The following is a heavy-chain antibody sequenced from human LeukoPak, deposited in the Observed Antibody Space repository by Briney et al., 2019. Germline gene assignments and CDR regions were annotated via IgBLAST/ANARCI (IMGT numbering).Heavy chain of an antibody. CDR1: GGSISTSNYY. CDR2: IFYSGST. D-gene: IGHD3-10*01. Sequence: SETLSLTCTVSGGSISTSNYYWGWIRQPPGKGLEWIGNIFYSGSTYYSPSLRSRVTISLDTSRNQFSLKLNSVTAADTAVYYCARTTMVRGTYYMDVWGKGTTVTVSS. J-gene: IGHJ6*03. CDR3: ARTTMVRGTYYMDV. V-gene: IGHV4-39*07.